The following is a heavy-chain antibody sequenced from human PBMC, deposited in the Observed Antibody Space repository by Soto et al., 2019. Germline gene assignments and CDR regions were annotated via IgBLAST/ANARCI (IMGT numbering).Heavy chain of an antibody. D-gene: IGHD3-10*01. Sequence: EVQLVESGGGLVQPGRSLRLSCTASGFIFADYAMAWFRQSPGKGLEWVGFIRAKAFSGTTEYAAAVEGRFTISRDDSKSIAYLQMDTLQAEDTAMYYCAREAGPISRFRGDVEVWGKGTTVTVSS. J-gene: IGHJ6*03. CDR1: GFIFADYA. V-gene: IGHV3-49*03. CDR3: AREAGPISRFRGDVEV. CDR2: IRAKAFSGTT.